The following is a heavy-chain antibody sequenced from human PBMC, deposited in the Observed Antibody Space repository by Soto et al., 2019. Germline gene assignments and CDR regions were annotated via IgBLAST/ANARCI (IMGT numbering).Heavy chain of an antibody. V-gene: IGHV4-39*01. Sequence: SETLSLTCSVSGYSVSSSDYYWAWIRQPPGKGLEWIGSMFYSGLTYYNPSLKSRVTLSVDTSKNHFSVRLNSVTAADTAVYYCAPLTVSLSGPYGIHVWGQGTTVT. D-gene: IGHD2-15*01. CDR1: GYSVSSSDYY. CDR2: MFYSGLT. J-gene: IGHJ6*02. CDR3: APLTVSLSGPYGIHV.